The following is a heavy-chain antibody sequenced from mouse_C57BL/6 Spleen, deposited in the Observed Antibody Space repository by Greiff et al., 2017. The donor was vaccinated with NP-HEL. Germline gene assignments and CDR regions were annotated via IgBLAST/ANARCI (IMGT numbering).Heavy chain of an antibody. CDR2: IWSGGST. CDR3: ARVYYDYDEDYAMDY. Sequence: VKLKESGPGLVQPSQSLSITCTVSGFSLTSYGVHWVRQSPGKGLEWLGVIWSGGSTDYNAAFISRLSISKDNSKSQVFFKMNSLQADDTAIYYCARVYYDYDEDYAMDYWGQGTSVTVSS. D-gene: IGHD2-4*01. J-gene: IGHJ4*01. CDR1: GFSLTSYG. V-gene: IGHV2-2*01.